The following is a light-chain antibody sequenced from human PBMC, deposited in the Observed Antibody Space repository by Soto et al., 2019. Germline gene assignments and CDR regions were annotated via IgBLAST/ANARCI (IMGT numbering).Light chain of an antibody. CDR2: GAS. Sequence: DIVLTQSPGTLSLSPGERATLSCRASRSVTTKKLAWYQHKPGQTPRLLIYGASSKAPGIPDRFSGSGSGTDFTLTISRLGPDDFAVYYCLQYDTAPRTFGQGTKVDIK. J-gene: IGKJ1*01. CDR1: RSVTTKK. V-gene: IGKV3-20*01. CDR3: LQYDTAPRT.